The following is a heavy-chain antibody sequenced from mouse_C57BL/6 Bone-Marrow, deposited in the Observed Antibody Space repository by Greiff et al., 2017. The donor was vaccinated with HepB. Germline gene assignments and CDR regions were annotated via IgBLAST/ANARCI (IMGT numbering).Heavy chain of an antibody. CDR3: ARQWYAMDY. CDR1: GFTFSSYG. V-gene: IGHV5-6*01. CDR2: ISSGGSYT. Sequence: EVHLVESGGDLVKPGGSLKLSCAASGFTFSSYGMSWVRQTPDKRLEWVATISSGGSYTYYPDSVKGRFTTSRDNAKNTLYLQMSSLKSEDTARYYCARQWYAMDYWGQGTSVTVSS. J-gene: IGHJ4*01.